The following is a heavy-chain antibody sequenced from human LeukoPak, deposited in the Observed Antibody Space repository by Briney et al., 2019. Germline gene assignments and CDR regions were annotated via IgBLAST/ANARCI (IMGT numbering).Heavy chain of an antibody. D-gene: IGHD5-24*01. CDR1: GFTFSSYA. CDR3: ARRFYYMDV. V-gene: IGHV3-30*01. J-gene: IGHJ6*03. Sequence: GGSLRLSCAASGFTFSSYAIHWVRQAPGKGLEWGAVISYDGSNKYYADSVKGRFTISRDNSKNTLYLQMNSLRTEDTAVYYCARRFYYMDVWGKGTTVTVSS. CDR2: ISYDGSNK.